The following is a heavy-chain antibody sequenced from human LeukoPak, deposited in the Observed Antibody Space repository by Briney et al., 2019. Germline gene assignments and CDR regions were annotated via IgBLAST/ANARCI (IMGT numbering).Heavy chain of an antibody. CDR3: ARGVGDSSGYYSIIWFDP. J-gene: IGHJ5*02. D-gene: IGHD3-22*01. V-gene: IGHV4-61*01. CDR2: IYYSGST. Sequence: PSETLSLTCTVSGCSVISGSYYWSWIRQPPGEGLECRGYIYYSGSTNYNPSRKSRVTISVDTSKNQFSLKLSSMTAAATAVYYSARGVGDSSGYYSIIWFDPWGQGTLVTVSS. CDR1: GCSVISGSYY.